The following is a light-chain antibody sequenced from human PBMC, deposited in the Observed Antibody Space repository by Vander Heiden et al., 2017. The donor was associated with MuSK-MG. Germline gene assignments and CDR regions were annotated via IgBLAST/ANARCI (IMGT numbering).Light chain of an antibody. CDR2: GAS. CDR1: QSVSSN. V-gene: IGKV3-15*01. CDR3: QQYYKWPPIT. Sequence: EVVMTQSPATLSVSPGERATLSCRASQSVSSNLAWYQQKPGQAPRLLIYGASTRDTDNPDRLSGSGYGKESTLTISSRQSEDFAVYYCQQYYKWPPITFGGGTKVEIK. J-gene: IGKJ4*01.